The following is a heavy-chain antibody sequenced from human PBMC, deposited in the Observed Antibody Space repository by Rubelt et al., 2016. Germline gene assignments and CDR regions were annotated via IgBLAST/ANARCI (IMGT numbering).Heavy chain of an antibody. CDR2: ISGSGGST. CDR3: AKTLGTWFEGSGRLWVFDY. D-gene: IGHD3-10*01. J-gene: IGHJ4*02. CDR1: GFTFSSYA. Sequence: RLSCAASGFTFSSYAMSWVRQAPGKGLEWVSAISGSGGSTYYADSVKGRFTIARDNSKNTLYLQMNSLRAEDTAVYYCAKTLGTWFEGSGRLWVFDYWGQGTLVTVSS. V-gene: IGHV3-23*01.